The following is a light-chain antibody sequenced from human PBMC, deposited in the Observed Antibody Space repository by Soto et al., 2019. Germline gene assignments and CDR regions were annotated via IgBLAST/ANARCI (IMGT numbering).Light chain of an antibody. V-gene: IGKV3-20*01. CDR2: GAS. Sequence: EIVLTQSPGTLSLSPGERATLSCRASQSVSSSYLAWYQQKPGQAPRLLIYGASSRATGIPDRLSGSGSGTDFTLTISRLQPEYFAVYYCQQYGSSPRTFGQGTKVEIK. CDR3: QQYGSSPRT. J-gene: IGKJ1*01. CDR1: QSVSSSY.